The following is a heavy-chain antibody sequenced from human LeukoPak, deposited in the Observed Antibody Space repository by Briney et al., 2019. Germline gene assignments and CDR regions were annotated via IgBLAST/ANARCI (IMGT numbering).Heavy chain of an antibody. D-gene: IGHD3-10*01. CDR3: AAPRVAHGSGSYMDV. CDR1: RFTFTSSA. V-gene: IGHV1-58*02. Sequence: SVKVSCKASRFTFTSSAMQWVRRARGQRLEWIGWIVVGSGNTNYAQKFQERVTITRDMSTSTAYMELSSPRSEDTAVYYCAAPRVAHGSGSYMDVWGQGTTVTVSS. CDR2: IVVGSGNT. J-gene: IGHJ6*02.